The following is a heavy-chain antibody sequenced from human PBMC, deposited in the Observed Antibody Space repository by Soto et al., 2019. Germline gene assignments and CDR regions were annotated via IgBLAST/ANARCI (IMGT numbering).Heavy chain of an antibody. D-gene: IGHD3-10*01. V-gene: IGHV1-18*01. CDR2: ISAYNGNT. CDR3: ESTGSGSYYYGMDV. Sequence: EASVKVSCTASCYTFTSYGIRWVRNAPGQGLEWMGWISAYNGNTNYAQKLQGRVTMTTDTSTSTAYMELRSLRSDDTAVYYCESTGSGSYYYGMDVWGQGTTVTVSS. J-gene: IGHJ6*02. CDR1: CYTFTSYG.